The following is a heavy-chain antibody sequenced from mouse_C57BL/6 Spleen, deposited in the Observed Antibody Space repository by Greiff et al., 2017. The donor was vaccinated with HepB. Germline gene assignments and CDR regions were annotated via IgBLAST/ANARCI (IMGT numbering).Heavy chain of an antibody. Sequence: VQLKESGAELVRPGASVKLSCTASGFNIKDDYMHWVKQRPEQGLEWIGWIDPENGDTEYASKFQGKATITADTSSNTAYLQLSSLTSEDTAVYYCTPYGNYWYFDVWGTGTTVTVSS. J-gene: IGHJ1*03. D-gene: IGHD2-1*01. V-gene: IGHV14-4*01. CDR3: TPYGNYWYFDV. CDR2: IDPENGDT. CDR1: GFNIKDDY.